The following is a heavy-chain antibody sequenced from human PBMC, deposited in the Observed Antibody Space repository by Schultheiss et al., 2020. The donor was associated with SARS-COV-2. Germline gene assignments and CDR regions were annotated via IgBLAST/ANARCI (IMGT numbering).Heavy chain of an antibody. J-gene: IGHJ4*02. CDR3: ARLGRQTSASYPDF. CDR2: INHSGST. V-gene: IGHV4-34*01. D-gene: IGHD2-2*01. Sequence: SQTLSLTCAVYGGSFSAYYWSWIRQPPGKGLEWIGEINHSGSTNYNPSLKSRVTISVDTSKNQFSLKLSSVTAADTALYYCARLGRQTSASYPDFWGPGTLVTVSS. CDR1: GGSFSAYY.